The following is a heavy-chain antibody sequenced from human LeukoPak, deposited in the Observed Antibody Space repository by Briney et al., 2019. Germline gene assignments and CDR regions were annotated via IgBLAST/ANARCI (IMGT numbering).Heavy chain of an antibody. CDR1: GFTFSSYA. CDR3: ARKWRGGAFDI. D-gene: IGHD5-12*01. J-gene: IGHJ3*02. V-gene: IGHV3-64*01. Sequence: GGSLRLSCAASGFTFSSYAMHWVRQAPGKGLEYVSAISSNGGSTYYANSVKGRFTISRDNSKNTLYLQMGSLRAEDMAVYYCARKWRGGAFDIWGQGTMVTVSS. CDR2: ISSNGGST.